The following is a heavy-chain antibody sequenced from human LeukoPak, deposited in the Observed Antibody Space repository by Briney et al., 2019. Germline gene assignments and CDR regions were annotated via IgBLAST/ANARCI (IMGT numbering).Heavy chain of an antibody. CDR1: GGSFSGYY. D-gene: IGHD3-10*01. Sequence: PSETLSLTCAVYGGSFSGYYWSRIRQPPGKGLEWIGEINHSGSTNYSPSLKSRVTISVDASKNQFSLKLSSVTAADTAVYYCARARTMVRGVIIKPYYGMDVWGKGTTVTVSS. CDR2: INHSGST. CDR3: ARARTMVRGVIIKPYYGMDV. J-gene: IGHJ6*04. V-gene: IGHV4-34*01.